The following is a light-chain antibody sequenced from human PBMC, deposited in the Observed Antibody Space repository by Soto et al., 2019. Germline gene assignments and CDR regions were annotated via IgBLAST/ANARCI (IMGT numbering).Light chain of an antibody. CDR1: QSIRVW. CDR2: DAS. V-gene: IGKV1-5*01. CDR3: QQYNNYPFT. J-gene: IGKJ3*01. Sequence: DIPMTRFPSTLSASIGDRVTITCRASQSIRVWMAWYKQIPGKAPQLLIYDASNLQSGVPSRFSGAGSGTAFPLTISSLQPDDSATYYCQQYNNYPFTFGPRTTVHIK.